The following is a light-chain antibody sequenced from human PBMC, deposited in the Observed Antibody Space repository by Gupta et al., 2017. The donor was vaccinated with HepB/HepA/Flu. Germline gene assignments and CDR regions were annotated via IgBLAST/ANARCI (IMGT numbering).Light chain of an antibody. CDR3: RQGLQTPYT. V-gene: IGKV2-28*01. J-gene: IGKJ2*01. CDR2: LGF. CDR1: QSLLHSNGYTY. Sequence: DIVMTQSPLSLPVTPGEPASISCRSSQSLLHSNGYTYLDWYLQRPGQSPQLLIYLGFNRASGVPDRFSGSGSGTDFTLKISRVEAEDFGVYYCRQGLQTPYTFGQGTKLEIK.